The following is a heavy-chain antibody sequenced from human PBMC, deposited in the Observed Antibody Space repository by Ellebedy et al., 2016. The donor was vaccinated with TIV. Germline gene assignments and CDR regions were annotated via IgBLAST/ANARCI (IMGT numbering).Heavy chain of an antibody. CDR2: ISSTGTTI. V-gene: IGHV3-48*04. J-gene: IGHJ4*02. D-gene: IGHD2-21*02. CDR1: GFTFSNNS. Sequence: GESLKISCAASGFTFSNNSMNWVRQAPGKGLEWVSYISSTGTTIYYADSVKGRFTISRDNAKISLYLQMNSLTAEDTAVYYCARTDPWQPIDDWGQGILVSVSS. CDR3: ARTDPWQPIDD.